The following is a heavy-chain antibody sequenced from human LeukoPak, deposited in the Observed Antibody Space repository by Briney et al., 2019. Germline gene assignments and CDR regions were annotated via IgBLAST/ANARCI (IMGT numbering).Heavy chain of an antibody. CDR3: ASRDCSSTSCHEGYNWFDP. J-gene: IGHJ5*02. Sequence: SETLSLTCTVSGDSISRSLYYWSWIRQPPGKGLEWIGEINHSGSTNYNPSLKSRVTISVDTSKNQFSLKLTSVTAADTAVYYCASRDCSSTSCHEGYNWFDPWGQGILVSVSS. V-gene: IGHV4-34*01. CDR1: GDSISRSLYY. CDR2: INHSGST. D-gene: IGHD2-2*01.